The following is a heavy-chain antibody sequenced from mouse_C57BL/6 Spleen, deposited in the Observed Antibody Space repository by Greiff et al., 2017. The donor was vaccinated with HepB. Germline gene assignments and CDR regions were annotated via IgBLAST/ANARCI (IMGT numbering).Heavy chain of an antibody. CDR3: AMTAQAWY. CDR2: INPSNGGT. V-gene: IGHV1-53*01. Sequence: VQLQQPGTELVKPGASGYTFTSYWMHWVKQRPGQGLEWIGNINPSNGGTNYNEKFKSKATLTVDKSSSTAYMQLSSLTSEDSAVYYCAMTAQAWYWGQGTTLTVSS. CDR1: GYTFTSYW. D-gene: IGHD3-2*02. J-gene: IGHJ2*01.